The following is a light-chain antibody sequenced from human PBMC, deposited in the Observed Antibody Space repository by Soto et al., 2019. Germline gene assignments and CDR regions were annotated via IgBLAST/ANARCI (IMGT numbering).Light chain of an antibody. V-gene: IGKV1-9*01. CDR2: AAS. CDR1: QGISSY. Sequence: DIQLTQSPSFLSASVGDRVTITCRASQGISSYLAWYQQKPGKAPKLLIFAASTLQNGVPSRFSGSGSGTEFTLTISSLQPEDFATYYCLHLNSASPDPFGPGTKVDIK. CDR3: LHLNSASPDP. J-gene: IGKJ3*01.